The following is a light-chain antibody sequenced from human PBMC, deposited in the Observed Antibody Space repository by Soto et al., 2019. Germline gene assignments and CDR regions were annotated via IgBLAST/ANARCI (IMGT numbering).Light chain of an antibody. Sequence: ESVVTQSPGTLSLSPGERATLSCRASQSVSSNYLAWYQHKPGQAPRLLIDGASSRATVIPDRFSGSGCGTDFSLTISRLEPEDFAAYYCQQYGAAPRTFGPGNKVYLK. CDR2: GAS. V-gene: IGKV3-20*01. CDR1: QSVSSNY. J-gene: IGKJ1*01. CDR3: QQYGAAPRT.